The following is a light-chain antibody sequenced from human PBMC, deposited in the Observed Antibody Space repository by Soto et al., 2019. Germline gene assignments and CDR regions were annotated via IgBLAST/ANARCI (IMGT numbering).Light chain of an antibody. CDR1: QTIRTW. CDR3: QQYNGFSRT. J-gene: IGKJ1*01. V-gene: IGKV1-5*03. CDR2: KAS. Sequence: DIQMTQSPSTLSASAGDRVTITCRASQTIRTWLAWYQQKPGKAPKLLIYKASSLESGVPSRFSGSGSGTEFTLTITSLQPDDFATYYCQQYNGFSRTFGQGTKVDIK.